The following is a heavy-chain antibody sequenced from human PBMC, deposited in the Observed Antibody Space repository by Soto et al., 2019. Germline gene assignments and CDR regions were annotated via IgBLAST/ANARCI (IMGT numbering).Heavy chain of an antibody. CDR2: INPNSGNI. J-gene: IGHJ4*02. CDR3: ARGRASGSYYLLDY. CDR1: GNTSTSYD. Sequence: ASVKVSCKASGNTSTSYDINWVRQATGHGLEWVGWINPNSGNIGYAQKFQGRVTMTRDTAIRTAYMEVSRLRSDDTAVYYCARGRASGSYYLLDYWGQGTLVTVSS. D-gene: IGHD3-10*01. V-gene: IGHV1-8*01.